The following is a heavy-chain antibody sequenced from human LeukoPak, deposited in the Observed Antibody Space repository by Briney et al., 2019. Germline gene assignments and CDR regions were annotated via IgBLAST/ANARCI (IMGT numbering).Heavy chain of an antibody. J-gene: IGHJ4*02. CDR3: AKAYCSSTSCYLEY. D-gene: IGHD2-2*01. Sequence: PGGSLRPSCAASGFTFSSYAMSWVRQAPGKGLEWVSAISGSGGSTYYADSVKGRLTISRDNSKNTLYLQMNSLRAEDTAVYYCAKAYCSSTSCYLEYWGQGTLVTVSS. V-gene: IGHV3-23*01. CDR2: ISGSGGST. CDR1: GFTFSSYA.